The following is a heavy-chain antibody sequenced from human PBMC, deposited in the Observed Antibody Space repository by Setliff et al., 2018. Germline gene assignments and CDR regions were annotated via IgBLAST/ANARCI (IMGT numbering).Heavy chain of an antibody. J-gene: IGHJ4*02. V-gene: IGHV4-34*01. CDR1: GGSFSGYY. CDR3: AGGREFDY. Sequence: PSETLSLTCAVYGGSFSGYYGSWIRQPPGKGLEWIGEINHSGSTNYNPYLKRRVTISVDTSKNQFSLKLSSVTAADTAVYYCAGGREFDYWGQGTLVTVSS. D-gene: IGHD1-26*01. CDR2: INHSGST.